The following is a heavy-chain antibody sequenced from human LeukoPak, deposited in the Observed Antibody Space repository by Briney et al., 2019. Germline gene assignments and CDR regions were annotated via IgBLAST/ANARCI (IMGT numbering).Heavy chain of an antibody. D-gene: IGHD3-3*01. J-gene: IGHJ5*02. Sequence: GGSLRLSCAASGFTFSSYSMNWVRQAPGKGLEWVSYISSSSSTIYYADSVKGRFTISRDNAKNSLYLQMNSLRDEDMAVYYCARERRRFLEWQHPNWFDPWGQGTLVTVSS. V-gene: IGHV3-48*02. CDR3: ARERRRFLEWQHPNWFDP. CDR1: GFTFSSYS. CDR2: ISSSSSTI.